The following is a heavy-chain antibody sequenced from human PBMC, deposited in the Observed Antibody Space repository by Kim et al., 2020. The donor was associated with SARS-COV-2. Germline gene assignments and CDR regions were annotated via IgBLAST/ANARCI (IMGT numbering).Heavy chain of an antibody. CDR3: ARDPGIAAAGTARRYSLFDY. CDR1: GFTFSSYS. V-gene: IGHV3-21*01. CDR2: ISSSSSYI. J-gene: IGHJ4*02. D-gene: IGHD6-13*01. Sequence: GGSLRLSCAASGFTFSSYSMNWVRQAPGKGLEWVSSISSSSSYIYYADSVKGRFTISRDNAKNSLYLQMNSLRAEDTAVYYCARDPGIAAAGTARRYSLFDYWRQRTIVTVSS.